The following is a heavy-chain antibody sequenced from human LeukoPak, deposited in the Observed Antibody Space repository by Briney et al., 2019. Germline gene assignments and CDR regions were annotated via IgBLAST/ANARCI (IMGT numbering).Heavy chain of an antibody. V-gene: IGHV4-34*01. Sequence: PSETLSLTCAVYGGSFSGYYWSWIRQPPGKGLEWIGEINHSGSTNYNPSLKSRVTVSVDTSKNQFSLKLSSVTAADTAVYYCARGDYGDYTMYYWGQGTLVTVSS. CDR1: GGSFSGYY. J-gene: IGHJ4*02. D-gene: IGHD4-17*01. CDR2: INHSGST. CDR3: ARGDYGDYTMYY.